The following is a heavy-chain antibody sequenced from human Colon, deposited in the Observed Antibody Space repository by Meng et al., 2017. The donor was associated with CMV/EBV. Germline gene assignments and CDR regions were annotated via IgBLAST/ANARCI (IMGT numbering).Heavy chain of an antibody. Sequence: GGSLRLSCTVSGDSISGYFWSWIRQPPGKGLEWVSSISSESEKTNYADSVKGRFTISRDNSKNTLYLQMNSLRAEDTAVYYCAKVNMGATTYYYGMDVWGQGTTVTVSS. CDR2: ISSESEKT. CDR3: AKVNMGATTYYYGMDV. D-gene: IGHD1-26*01. CDR1: GDSISGYF. V-gene: IGHV3-11*05. J-gene: IGHJ6*02.